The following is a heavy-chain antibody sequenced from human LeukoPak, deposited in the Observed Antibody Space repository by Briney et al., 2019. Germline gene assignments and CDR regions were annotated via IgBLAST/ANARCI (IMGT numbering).Heavy chain of an antibody. V-gene: IGHV3-7*01. Sequence: GGSLRLSCAASGFTFSRFWMSWVRQAPGKGLEWVANINQAGSEKYYVDSVKGRFTISRDNAKNSLYLLMNSLRAEDTAVYYCASAPPAADYWGQGTLVTVSS. J-gene: IGHJ4*02. CDR1: GFTFSRFW. CDR2: INQAGSEK. D-gene: IGHD2-2*01. CDR3: ASAPPAADY.